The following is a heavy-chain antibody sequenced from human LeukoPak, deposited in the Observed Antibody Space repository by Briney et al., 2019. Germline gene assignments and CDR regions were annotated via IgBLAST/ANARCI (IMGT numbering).Heavy chain of an antibody. Sequence: SETLSLTCTVSGGSISSYYWSWIRQPPGKGLEWIGYIYYSGSTNYNPSLKSRVTISVDTSKNQFSLKLSSVTAADTAVYYCARGGGYSSGWYRYNWFDPWGQGTLVTVSS. CDR3: ARGGGYSSGWYRYNWFDP. D-gene: IGHD6-19*01. V-gene: IGHV4-59*01. CDR2: IYYSGST. CDR1: GGSISSYY. J-gene: IGHJ5*02.